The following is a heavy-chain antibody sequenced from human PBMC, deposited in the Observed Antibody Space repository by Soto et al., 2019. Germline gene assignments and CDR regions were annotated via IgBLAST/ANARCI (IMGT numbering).Heavy chain of an antibody. Sequence: QVQLQESGPGLVKPSQTLSLTCTVSGGSISSGDYYWSWIRQPPGKGLEWIGYIYYSGSTYYNPSLKSRVTISVDTSKNQFSLKLSSVTAADTAVYYCARVGRGTNPGVRPLHFDYWGQGTLVTVSS. D-gene: IGHD2-8*01. V-gene: IGHV4-30-4*01. CDR2: IYYSGST. CDR3: ARVGRGTNPGVRPLHFDY. J-gene: IGHJ4*02. CDR1: GGSISSGDYY.